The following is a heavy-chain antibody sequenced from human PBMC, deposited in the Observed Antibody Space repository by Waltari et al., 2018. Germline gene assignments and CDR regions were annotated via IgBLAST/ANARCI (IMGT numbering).Heavy chain of an antibody. CDR2: MHPGXGNI. J-gene: IGHJ4*02. V-gene: IGHV1-18*01. CDR1: XYAFTTCG. CDR3: ARDCDWRFDX. D-gene: IGHD3-9*01. Sequence: QIXXVXSGTDXKKXGASVKVSCRTPXYAFTTCGIGWVRQAPGQGLEWMGXMHPGXGNINYAPKVXGRVTITADTSTSTVYRXVRGLRSDXTALYXCARDCDWRFDXGGQGALVIVSS.